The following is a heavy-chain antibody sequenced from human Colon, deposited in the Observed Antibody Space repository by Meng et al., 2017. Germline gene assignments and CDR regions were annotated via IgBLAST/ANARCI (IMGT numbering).Heavy chain of an antibody. CDR3: ARDNYDTASRFDY. V-gene: IGHV7-4-1*02. CDR2: IITDTGVP. CDR1: GYTFTSHA. Sequence: QGQLVQPGAELKKPGASVTVSCKASGYTFTSHAINWARQTPGQGLEWMGWIITDTGVPTYDQAFTGRFVFSLDTSVSTAYLQISSLKVEDTAFYYCARDNYDTASRFDYWGQGTLVTVSS. D-gene: IGHD3-22*01. J-gene: IGHJ4*02.